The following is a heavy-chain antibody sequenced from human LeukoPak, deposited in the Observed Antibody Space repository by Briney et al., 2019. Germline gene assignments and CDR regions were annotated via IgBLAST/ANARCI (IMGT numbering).Heavy chain of an antibody. J-gene: IGHJ5*02. CDR3: ARVKEDCRSNSCYLNWFDP. CDR2: INPNSGGT. Sequence: ASVKVSCKASGYTFTGYYIHWVRQAPGQGLEWMGWINPNSGGTNYAQNFQGRVTMTRDTSISTVYMELSRLRSDDTAVFYCARVKEDCRSNSCYLNWFDPWGQGTLVTVSS. D-gene: IGHD2-2*01. CDR1: GYTFTGYY. V-gene: IGHV1-2*02.